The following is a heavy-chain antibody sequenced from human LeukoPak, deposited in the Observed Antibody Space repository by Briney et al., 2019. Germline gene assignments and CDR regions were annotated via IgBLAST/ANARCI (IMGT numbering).Heavy chain of an antibody. V-gene: IGHV3-30*04. Sequence: GRSLRLSCAASGFTFSSYAMHWVRQAPGKGLEWVAVISYDGSNKYYADSVKGRFTISRDNSKNTLYLQMNSLRAEDTAVYYCARDLRRAGATKDYWGQGTLVTVSS. J-gene: IGHJ4*02. CDR3: ARDLRRAGATKDY. CDR2: ISYDGSNK. CDR1: GFTFSSYA. D-gene: IGHD1-26*01.